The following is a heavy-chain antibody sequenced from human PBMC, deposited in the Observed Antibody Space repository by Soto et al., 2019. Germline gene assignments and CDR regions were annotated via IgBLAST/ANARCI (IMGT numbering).Heavy chain of an antibody. CDR3: ARAGDNSGYSDY. Sequence: QVQLQQWGAGLLKPSETLSLACAVYGGSFRGYYWSWIRQPPGKGLEWIGEINHSGSTNYNPSLKSRVTISVDTSKNQFSLKLSSVTAADTAVYYCARAGDNSGYSDYWSQGTLVTVSS. V-gene: IGHV4-34*01. CDR1: GGSFRGYY. CDR2: INHSGST. D-gene: IGHD3-22*01. J-gene: IGHJ4*02.